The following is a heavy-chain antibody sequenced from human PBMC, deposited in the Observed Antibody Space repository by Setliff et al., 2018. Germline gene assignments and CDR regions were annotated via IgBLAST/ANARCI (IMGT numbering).Heavy chain of an antibody. D-gene: IGHD3-10*01. J-gene: IGHJ6*02. V-gene: IGHV3-7*01. Sequence: GGSLRLSCAASGFTFSRYWMSWVRQAPGKGLEWVANIKQDGSEKYYVDSVKGRFTISRDNAKNSLYLQMNSLRAEDTAVYYCARDHAYGSRFYYYCYNMDVWGQGTTVTVSS. CDR3: ARDHAYGSRFYYYCYNMDV. CDR2: IKQDGSEK. CDR1: GFTFSRYW.